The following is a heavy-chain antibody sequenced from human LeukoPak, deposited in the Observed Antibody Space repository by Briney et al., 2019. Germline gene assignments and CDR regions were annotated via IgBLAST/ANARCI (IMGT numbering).Heavy chain of an antibody. CDR1: GFTFSSYA. CDR3: AKGNPRFTTVTYPYYFDY. J-gene: IGHJ4*02. CDR2: ISYDGSNK. V-gene: IGHV3-30*04. Sequence: GGSLRLSCAASGFTFSSYAMHWVRQAPGKGLEWVAVISYDGSNKYYADSVKGRFTISRDNSKNTLYLQMNSLRAEDTAVCYCAKGNPRFTTVTYPYYFDYWGQGALVTVSS. D-gene: IGHD4-17*01.